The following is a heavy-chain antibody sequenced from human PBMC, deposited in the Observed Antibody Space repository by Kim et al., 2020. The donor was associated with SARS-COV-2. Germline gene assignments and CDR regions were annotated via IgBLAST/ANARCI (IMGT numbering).Heavy chain of an antibody. J-gene: IGHJ5*02. D-gene: IGHD3-10*01. Sequence: GGSLRLSCAASGFTFSSYAMSWVRQAPGKGLEWVSAISGSGGSTYYADSVKGRFTISRDNSKNTLYLQMNSLRAEDTAVYYCAKDRSITMGRGALFPNCFDPWGQGTLVTVSS. CDR3: AKDRSITMGRGALFPNCFDP. V-gene: IGHV3-23*01. CDR2: ISGSGGST. CDR1: GFTFSSYA.